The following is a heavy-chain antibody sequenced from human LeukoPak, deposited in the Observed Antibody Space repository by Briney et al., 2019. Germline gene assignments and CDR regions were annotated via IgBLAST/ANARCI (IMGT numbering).Heavy chain of an antibody. J-gene: IGHJ6*02. D-gene: IGHD6-13*01. CDR1: GFTFSSYA. CDR2: ISGSGGST. Sequence: HPGGSLRLSCAASGFTFSSYAMRWLRQAPGKGLEWVSAISGSGGSTYYADSVKGRFTISRDNSKNTLYLQMNSLRAEDTAVYDCATVGQQVASGRQRYYYGMDVWGQGTTVTVSS. V-gene: IGHV3-23*01. CDR3: ATVGQQVASGRQRYYYGMDV.